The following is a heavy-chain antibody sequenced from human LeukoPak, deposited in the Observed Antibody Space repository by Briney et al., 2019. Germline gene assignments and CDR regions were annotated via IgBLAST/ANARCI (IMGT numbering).Heavy chain of an antibody. CDR1: GYTFTSYG. Sequence: ASVKVSCKASGYTFTSYGISWVRQAPGQGLEWMGWISAYNGNTNYAQKLQGRVTMTTDTSKSTAYMELRSLRSDDTAVYYCARDARDIVLMVYTYYYYYGMDVWGQGTTVTVSS. CDR3: ARDARDIVLMVYTYYYYYGMDV. J-gene: IGHJ6*02. V-gene: IGHV1-18*01. CDR2: ISAYNGNT. D-gene: IGHD2-8*01.